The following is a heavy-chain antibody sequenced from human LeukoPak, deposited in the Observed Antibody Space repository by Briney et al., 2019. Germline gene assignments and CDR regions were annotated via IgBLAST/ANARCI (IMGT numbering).Heavy chain of an antibody. Sequence: PGGSLRLSCAASGFTFSSYSMNWVRQAPGKGLEWVSSISSSSSYIYYADSVKGRFTISRDNAKNSLYLQMNSLRAEDTAVYYCARAQYHYYDSSGRNYGMDVWGQGTTVTVSS. CDR3: ARAQYHYYDSSGRNYGMDV. CDR2: ISSSSSYI. D-gene: IGHD3-22*01. V-gene: IGHV3-21*01. J-gene: IGHJ6*02. CDR1: GFTFSSYS.